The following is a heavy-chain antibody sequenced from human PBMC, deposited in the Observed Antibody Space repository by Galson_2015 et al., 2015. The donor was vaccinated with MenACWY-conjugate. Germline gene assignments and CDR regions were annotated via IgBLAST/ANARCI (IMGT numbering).Heavy chain of an antibody. V-gene: IGHV3-48*02. CDR1: GIKLSHCG. Sequence: SLRLSCAASGIKLSHCGVNWVRQAPGKGLEWISYISPGSGRIYYADSAKGRFTISRDDAKSSLFLQIVSLRDEDTAVYYCAWGRNPTVNSMYLDYWGQGTLVTVSS. D-gene: IGHD7-27*01. J-gene: IGHJ4*02. CDR2: ISPGSGRI. CDR3: AWGRNPTVNSMYLDY.